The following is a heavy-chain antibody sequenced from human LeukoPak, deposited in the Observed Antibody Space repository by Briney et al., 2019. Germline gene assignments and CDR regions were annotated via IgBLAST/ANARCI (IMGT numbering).Heavy chain of an antibody. CDR3: ARDLTGSGWPFDY. Sequence: SETLSLTCAVYGGSFSGYYWSWIRQPPGKGLEWIGEINHSGSTNYNPSLKSRVTISVDTSKNQFSLKLSSVTAADTAAYYCARDLTGSGWPFDYWGQGTLVTVSS. CDR2: INHSGST. D-gene: IGHD6-19*01. V-gene: IGHV4-34*01. CDR1: GGSFSGYY. J-gene: IGHJ4*02.